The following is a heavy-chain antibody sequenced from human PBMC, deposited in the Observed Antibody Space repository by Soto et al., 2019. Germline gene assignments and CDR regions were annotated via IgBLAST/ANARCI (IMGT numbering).Heavy chain of an antibody. CDR2: IYYSGST. V-gene: IGHV4-30-4*01. J-gene: IGHJ3*02. CDR3: ARERQLAEGDAFDI. CDR1: GGSISSGDYY. D-gene: IGHD6-13*01. Sequence: QVQLQESGPGLVKPSQTLSLTCTVSGGSISSGDYYWSWIRQPPGKGLEWIGYIYYSGSTYYNPSLKSRVTISVDTSKNQFCLKRSSVTAADTAVYYCARERQLAEGDAFDIWGQGTMVTVSS.